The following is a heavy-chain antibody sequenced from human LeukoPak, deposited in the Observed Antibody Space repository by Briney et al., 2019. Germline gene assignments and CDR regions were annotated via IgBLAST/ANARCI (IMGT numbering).Heavy chain of an antibody. CDR1: GYTFTSYA. CDR2: IIPIFGTA. D-gene: IGHD4-17*01. CDR3: ARGLLYGDYQGHYYYYMDV. Sequence: GASVKVSCKASGYTFTSYAISWVRQAPGQGLEWMGGIIPIFGTANYAQKFQGRVTITADESTSTAYMELSSLRSEDTAVYYCARGLLYGDYQGHYYYYMDVWGKGTTVTISS. V-gene: IGHV1-69*13. J-gene: IGHJ6*03.